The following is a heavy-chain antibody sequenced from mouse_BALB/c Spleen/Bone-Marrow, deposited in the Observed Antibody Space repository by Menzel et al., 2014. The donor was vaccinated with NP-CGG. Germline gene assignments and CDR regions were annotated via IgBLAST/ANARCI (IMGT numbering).Heavy chain of an antibody. Sequence: QVQLQQSGAELVKPGASVKMSCKASGYTFTSYSMHWVKQTPGQGLEWIGTFYPGNGDTSYNQKFKGKATLTADTFSSTAYMQLSSLTSEDSAVYYCARGWLITHWGQGTLVTVSA. D-gene: IGHD1-1*01. V-gene: IGHV1-12*01. CDR1: GYTFTSYS. J-gene: IGHJ3*01. CDR3: ARGWLITH. CDR2: FYPGNGDT.